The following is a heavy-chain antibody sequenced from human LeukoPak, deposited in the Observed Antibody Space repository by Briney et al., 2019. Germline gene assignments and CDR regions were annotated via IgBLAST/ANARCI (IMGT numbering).Heavy chain of an antibody. V-gene: IGHV4-4*07. CDR3: ARELFWSGYYSLDY. CDR2: IYTSGST. D-gene: IGHD3-3*01. CDR1: GGSISSYY. Sequence: PSETLSLTCTVSGGSISSYYRSWIRQPAGKGLEWIGRIYTSGSTNYNPSLKSRVTISVDTSKNQFSLKLSSVTAADTAVYHCARELFWSGYYSLDYWGQGTLVTVSS. J-gene: IGHJ4*02.